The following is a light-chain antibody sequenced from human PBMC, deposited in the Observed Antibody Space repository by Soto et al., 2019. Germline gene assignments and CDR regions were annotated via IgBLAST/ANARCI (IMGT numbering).Light chain of an antibody. CDR1: QDISNY. CDR2: DAS. Sequence: DLQMTQSPSSLSASVGDRVTITCQASQDISNYLNWYQQKPGKAPKLLIYDASNLKTGVPSRFSGSGSGTDFTFTISSLQPEDIATYYCQQYDNLPLYTFGQGTKLEIK. V-gene: IGKV1-33*01. CDR3: QQYDNLPLYT. J-gene: IGKJ2*01.